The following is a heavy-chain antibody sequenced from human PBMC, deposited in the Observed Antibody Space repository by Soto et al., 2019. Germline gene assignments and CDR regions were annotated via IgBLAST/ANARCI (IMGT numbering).Heavy chain of an antibody. J-gene: IGHJ5*02. CDR2: MNPNSGNT. CDR3: ARAPYSSGWYNWFDP. V-gene: IGHV1-8*01. CDR1: GYTFTSYD. D-gene: IGHD6-19*01. Sequence: KVSCKASGYTFTSYDINWVRQATGQGLEWMGWMNPNSGNTGYAQKFQGRVTMTRNTSISTAYMELSSLRSEDTAVYYCARAPYSSGWYNWFDPWGQGALVTVSS.